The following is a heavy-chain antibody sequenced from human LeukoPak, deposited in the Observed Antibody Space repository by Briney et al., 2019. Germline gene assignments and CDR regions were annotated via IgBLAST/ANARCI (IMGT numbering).Heavy chain of an antibody. J-gene: IGHJ5*02. CDR1: IDSFTNYY. V-gene: IGHV3-11*01. CDR2: ISSSGSSI. D-gene: IGHD3-22*01. Sequence: LSLTCAVYIDSFTNYYWNWIRQAPGKGLEWVSYISSSGSSIHYADSVKGRFTISRDNAKNSLFLQMNSLRAEDTAVYYCVRASYYYDTSGSPRGWFDPWGQGTLVTVSS. CDR3: VRASYYYDTSGSPRGWFDP.